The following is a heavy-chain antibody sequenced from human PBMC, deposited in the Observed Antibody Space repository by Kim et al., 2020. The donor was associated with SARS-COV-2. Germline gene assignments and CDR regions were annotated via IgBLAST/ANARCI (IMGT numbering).Heavy chain of an antibody. CDR2: ISAYNGNT. Sequence: ASVKVSCKASGYTFTSYGISWVRQAPGQGLEWMGWISAYNGNTNYARKLQGRVTMTTDTSTSTAYMELRSLRSDDTAVYYCARAEIAAAGTEAPDYWGQGTLVTVSS. D-gene: IGHD6-13*01. CDR3: ARAEIAAAGTEAPDY. J-gene: IGHJ4*02. V-gene: IGHV1-18*01. CDR1: GYTFTSYG.